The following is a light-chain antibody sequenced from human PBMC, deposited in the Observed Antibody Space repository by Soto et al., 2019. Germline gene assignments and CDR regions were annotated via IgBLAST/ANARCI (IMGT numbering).Light chain of an antibody. CDR3: SSYTSSSTVV. J-gene: IGLJ2*01. V-gene: IGLV2-14*01. CDR1: SSDVGVYNY. CDR2: EVS. Sequence: QSALTQPASVSGSTRHSITISCTGTSSDVGVYNYVSWYQQDPGKAPKLMIYEVSDRPSGVSNRFSGSKSGNTASLTISGLQAEDEADYYCSSYTSSSTVVFGGGTKLTVL.